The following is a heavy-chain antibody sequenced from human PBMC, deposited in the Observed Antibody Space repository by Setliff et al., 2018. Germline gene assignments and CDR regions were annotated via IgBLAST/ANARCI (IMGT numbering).Heavy chain of an antibody. Sequence: GGSLRLSCVVSGFTFRTYEMIWVRQAPGKGLEWVSKTHRDGVTVYSDSVRGRHIVSRDIAMNSLYLQMSSLRPEDSAVYFCRLWFRELLRDYWGQGTLVTVSS. CDR3: RLWFRELLRDY. CDR1: GFTFRTYE. D-gene: IGHD3-10*01. J-gene: IGHJ4*02. V-gene: IGHV3-48*03. CDR2: THRDGVTV.